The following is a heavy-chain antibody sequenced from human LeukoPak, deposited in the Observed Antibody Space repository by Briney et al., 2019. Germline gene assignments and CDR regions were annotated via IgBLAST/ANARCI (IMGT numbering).Heavy chain of an antibody. CDR3: AKDTAYSSSGGYDP. V-gene: IGHV3-9*01. J-gene: IGHJ5*02. D-gene: IGHD6-6*01. CDR1: GFTVDDYV. Sequence: GGSLRLSCAASGFTVDDYVMHWVWQAPGKGLEWVSGISWNSGSIGYADSVKGRFTISRDNAKNSLYLQMNSLRAEDTALYYCAKDTAYSSSGGYDPWGQGTLVTVSS. CDR2: ISWNSGSI.